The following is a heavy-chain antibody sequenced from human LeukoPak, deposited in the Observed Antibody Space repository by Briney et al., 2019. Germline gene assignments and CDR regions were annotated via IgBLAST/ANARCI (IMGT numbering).Heavy chain of an antibody. D-gene: IGHD3-10*01. CDR2: ISAYNGNT. Sequence: ASVKVSCKASGYTFTSYGISWVRQAPGQGLEWMGWISAYNGNTNYAQKLQGRVTMTTDTSTSTAYMELRSLRSDDTAVYYCAREMVRGYYYYYMDVWGKGTTVTVPS. J-gene: IGHJ6*03. CDR1: GYTFTSYG. CDR3: AREMVRGYYYYYMDV. V-gene: IGHV1-18*01.